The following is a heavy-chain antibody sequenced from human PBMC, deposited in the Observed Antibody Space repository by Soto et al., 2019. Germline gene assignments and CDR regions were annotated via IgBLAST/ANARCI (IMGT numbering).Heavy chain of an antibody. CDR1: GITLAAHG. CDR2: SWYDGKT. CDR3: ARVRNNNDKRLDV. J-gene: IGHJ6*02. V-gene: IGHV3-33*01. Sequence: QEHLVESGGGMVHPGTSLRLSCVTSGITLAAHGMHWVRQAPGKGLEWVALSWYDGKTFYGDSVKGRFTISRDTSTVFLDMRSLRPDDTAVYLCARVRNNNDKRLDVWGQGTTVIVS. D-gene: IGHD2-8*01.